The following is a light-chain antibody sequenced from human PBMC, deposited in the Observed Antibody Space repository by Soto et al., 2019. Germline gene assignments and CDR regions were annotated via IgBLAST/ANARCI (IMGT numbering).Light chain of an antibody. J-gene: IGKJ1*01. CDR1: QSISSY. CDR3: QQSYSTPWT. CDR2: AAS. Sequence: DIQMTQSPSSLSASVGDRVTITCRASQSISSYLNWYQQKPGKAPKLLIYAASSLQSGVPSRFSGSGSGTDITLTISSLPPSDFATYYCQQSYSTPWTFGQGTKVDIK. V-gene: IGKV1-39*01.